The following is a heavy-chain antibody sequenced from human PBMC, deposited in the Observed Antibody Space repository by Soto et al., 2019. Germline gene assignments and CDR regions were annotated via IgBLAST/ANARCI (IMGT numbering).Heavy chain of an antibody. CDR3: ARDELRFLEWATYYFDY. Sequence: GASVKVSCKASGYTFTGYYMHWVRQAPGQGLEWMGWINAGNGNTKYSQKFQGRVTITRDTSASTAYMELSSLRSEDTAVYYCARDELRFLEWATYYFDYWGQGTLVTVSS. CDR1: GYTFTGYY. CDR2: INAGNGNT. J-gene: IGHJ4*02. D-gene: IGHD3-3*01. V-gene: IGHV1-3*01.